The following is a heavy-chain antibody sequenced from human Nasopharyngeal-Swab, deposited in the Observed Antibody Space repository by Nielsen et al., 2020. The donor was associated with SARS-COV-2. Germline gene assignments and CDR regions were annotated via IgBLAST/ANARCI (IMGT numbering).Heavy chain of an antibody. CDR2: IYYSGST. Sequence: WIRQPPGKGLEWIGSIYYSGSTYYNPSLKSRVTISVDTSKNQFSLKLSSVTAADTAVYYCARERGRGGIWNYYYYYMDVWDKGTTVTVSS. J-gene: IGHJ6*03. V-gene: IGHV4-39*07. D-gene: IGHD3-10*01. CDR3: ARERGRGGIWNYYYYYMDV.